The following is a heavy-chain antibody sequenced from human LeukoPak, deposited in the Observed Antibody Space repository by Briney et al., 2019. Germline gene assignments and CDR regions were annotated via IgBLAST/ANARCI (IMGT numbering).Heavy chain of an antibody. D-gene: IGHD6-19*01. J-gene: IGHJ4*02. CDR3: ARDPSVTGWYSFDY. CDR1: GGSISSYY. V-gene: IGHV4-4*07. Sequence: PSETLSLTCTVSGGSISSYYWSWIRQPAGKGLEWIGRIYTSGSTNYNPSLKSRVTMSVDTSKNQFSLKLSSVTAADTAVYYCARDPSVTGWYSFDYWGQGTLVTVSS. CDR2: IYTSGST.